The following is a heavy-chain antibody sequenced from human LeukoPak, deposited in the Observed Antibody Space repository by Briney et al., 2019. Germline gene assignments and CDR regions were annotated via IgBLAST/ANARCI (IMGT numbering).Heavy chain of an antibody. CDR1: GFTFSSYG. CDR3: AKEAYYDSSGYYSS. V-gene: IGHV3-30*18. D-gene: IGHD3-22*01. Sequence: GGSLRLSCAASGFTFSSYGMHWVRQAPGKGLEWVAVISYDGSNKYYADSVKGRFTISRDNSKNTLYLQMNSLRAEDTAVYYCAKEAYYDSSGYYSSWGQGTLVTVSS. J-gene: IGHJ4*02. CDR2: ISYDGSNK.